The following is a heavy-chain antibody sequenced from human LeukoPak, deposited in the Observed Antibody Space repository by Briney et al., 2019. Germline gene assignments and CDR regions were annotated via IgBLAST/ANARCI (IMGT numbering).Heavy chain of an antibody. Sequence: PGGSLRLSCAASGFXFSSSDIHWVRQAPGKGLEWVAVISYDATNKYYADSVKGRFTLSRDNSKNTLYLQTNTLRDEDTAVYYCAKASSNYFYYFEYWGQGTLVTVSS. CDR2: ISYDATNK. CDR3: AKASSNYFYYFEY. V-gene: IGHV3-30*18. CDR1: GFXFSSSD. D-gene: IGHD2/OR15-2a*01. J-gene: IGHJ4*02.